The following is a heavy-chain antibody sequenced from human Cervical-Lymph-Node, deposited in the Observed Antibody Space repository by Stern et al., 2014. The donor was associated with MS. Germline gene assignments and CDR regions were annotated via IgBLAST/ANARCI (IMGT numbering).Heavy chain of an antibody. CDR1: GGTFSSYV. V-gene: IGHV1-69*01. Sequence: VQLVGSGAEVKKPGSSVKVSCKASGGTFSSYVITWVRQTPGQTFEWMGGIITLFGPGNYAQKFQDRITITADESTSTVYMELRNLRSEDTAIYYCVIDTNWFDPWGQGTLVTVSS. J-gene: IGHJ5*02. CDR3: VIDTNWFDP. CDR2: IITLFGPG.